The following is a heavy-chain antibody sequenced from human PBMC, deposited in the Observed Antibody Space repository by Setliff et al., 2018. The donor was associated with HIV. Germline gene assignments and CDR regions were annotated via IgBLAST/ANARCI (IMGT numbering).Heavy chain of an antibody. CDR2: IYYSGST. Sequence: ASETLSLTCIVSGGSISGHYWSWIRQPPGKGLEWIGSIYYSGSTNYNPSLKSRVTISVDTSKNQFSLKLNSVTAADTAVYFCARSGLAAASDYWGQGMLVTAPQ. CDR1: GGSISGHY. D-gene: IGHD6-13*01. V-gene: IGHV4-59*11. CDR3: ARSGLAAASDY. J-gene: IGHJ4*02.